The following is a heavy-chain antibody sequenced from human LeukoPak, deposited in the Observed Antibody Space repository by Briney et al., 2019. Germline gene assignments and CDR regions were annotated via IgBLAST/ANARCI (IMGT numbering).Heavy chain of an antibody. D-gene: IGHD6-19*01. CDR2: IYTSGIT. CDR3: ARQGGYSSPFSV. Sequence: SETLSLTCTVSGGSISSFYWTWIRQPPGKGLECIGYIYTSGITNYHPSLKSRVTISVDTSKNQFSLKLSSVTAADTAVYYCARQGGYSSPFSVWGEGTTVTVSS. J-gene: IGHJ6*04. CDR1: GGSISSFY. V-gene: IGHV4-4*09.